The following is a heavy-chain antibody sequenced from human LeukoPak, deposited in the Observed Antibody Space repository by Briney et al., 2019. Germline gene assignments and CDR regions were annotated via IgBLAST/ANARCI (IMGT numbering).Heavy chain of an antibody. D-gene: IGHD6-19*01. CDR1: GFAFSTYA. V-gene: IGHV3-23*01. CDR3: AKRITVVARDAFDI. Sequence: QPGGSLRLSCAASGFAFSTYAMSWVRQAPGKGLEWVSSISGSGGSTFYADSVKGRFTISRDNSKNTLYLQMNSLRAEDTAVYYCAKRITVVARDAFDIWGQGTMVTVSS. CDR2: ISGSGGST. J-gene: IGHJ3*02.